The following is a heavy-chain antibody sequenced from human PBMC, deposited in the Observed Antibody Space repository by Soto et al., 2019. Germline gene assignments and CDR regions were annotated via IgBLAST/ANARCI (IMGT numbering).Heavy chain of an antibody. CDR3: ASRRIGGRTWADKRLDD. V-gene: IGHV4-4*02. CDR1: GDSINSSHW. J-gene: IGHJ6*02. D-gene: IGHD2-8*01. CDR2: ISYSGST. Sequence: SSETLSLTCTVSGDSINSSHWWNWVRQPPEKGLEWIGKISYSGSTSYNPSLTSRVTISVDTSKNHFSLKLTSVTAADTAVYYCASRRIGGRTWADKRLDDWGQGTMVTVSS.